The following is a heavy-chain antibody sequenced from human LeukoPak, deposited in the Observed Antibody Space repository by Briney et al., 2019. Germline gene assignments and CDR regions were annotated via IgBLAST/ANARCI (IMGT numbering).Heavy chain of an antibody. CDR1: GFTFSSHS. Sequence: GGSLTLSCAASGFTFSSHSMSWVRQAPGKGLEWVSSIISSGNYKYCADSVKGRFTISRDNGKNSLYLQLNSLRAEDTAVYYCAREGIGDRGALDIWGQGTMVTVSS. CDR3: AREGIGDRGALDI. J-gene: IGHJ3*02. D-gene: IGHD3-16*01. CDR2: IISSGNYK. V-gene: IGHV3-21*01.